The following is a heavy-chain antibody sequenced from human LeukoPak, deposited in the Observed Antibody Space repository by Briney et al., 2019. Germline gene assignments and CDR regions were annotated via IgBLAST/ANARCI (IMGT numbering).Heavy chain of an antibody. CDR2: IIPILGIA. D-gene: IGHD3-10*01. CDR1: GYTFSSYG. J-gene: IGHJ5*02. Sequence: SVKVSCKTSGYTFSSYGISWVRQAPGQGLEWMGRIIPILGIANYAQKFQGRVTITADKPTSTAYMELSSLRSKDTAVYYCARDMRDYYGSGYNWFDPWGQGTLVTVSS. CDR3: ARDMRDYYGSGYNWFDP. V-gene: IGHV1-69*04.